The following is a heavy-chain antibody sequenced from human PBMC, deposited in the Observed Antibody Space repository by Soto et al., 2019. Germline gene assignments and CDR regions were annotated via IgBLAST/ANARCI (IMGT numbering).Heavy chain of an antibody. V-gene: IGHV1-69*13. J-gene: IGHJ4*02. CDR3: ATGVIWIGYFTVDS. CDR1: GGSFGNSA. D-gene: IGHD3-3*01. Sequence: SVKFSCKASGGSFGNSAINWLRQTPGQGLEWLGGFIPVYRTLNYAQKFQGRVTITADESTGTAYMTLSSLASDDTAVYYCATGVIWIGYFTVDSWGQGTRVTVSS. CDR2: FIPVYRTL.